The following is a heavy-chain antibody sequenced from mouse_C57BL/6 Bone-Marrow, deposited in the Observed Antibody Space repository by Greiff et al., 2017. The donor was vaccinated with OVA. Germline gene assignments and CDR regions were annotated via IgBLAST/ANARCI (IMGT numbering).Heavy chain of an antibody. CDR1: GYAFTNYL. CDR3: ATGTSWFAY. V-gene: IGHV1-54*01. J-gene: IGHJ3*01. CDR2: INPGSGGT. Sequence: VQLQQSGAELVRPGTSVKVSCKASGYAFTNYLIEWVKQRPGPGLEWIGVINPGSGGTNYNEKFKGKATLSADKSSSTAYMQLSSLTSEDAAVYFCATGTSWFAYWGQGTLVTVSA. D-gene: IGHD4-1*01.